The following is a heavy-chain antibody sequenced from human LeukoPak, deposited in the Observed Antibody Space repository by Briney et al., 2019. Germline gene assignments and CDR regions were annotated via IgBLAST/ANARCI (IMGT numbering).Heavy chain of an antibody. D-gene: IGHD1-26*01. Sequence: AGGSLRLSCAASGFTVSSNYMSWVRQAPGKGLEWVSVIYSGGSTYYADSVKGRFTISRDNSKNTLYLQMNSLRAEDTAVYYCAREGGSYYAHYWYFDLWGRGTLVTVSS. CDR1: GFTVSSNY. V-gene: IGHV3-53*01. CDR2: IYSGGST. CDR3: AREGGSYYAHYWYFDL. J-gene: IGHJ2*01.